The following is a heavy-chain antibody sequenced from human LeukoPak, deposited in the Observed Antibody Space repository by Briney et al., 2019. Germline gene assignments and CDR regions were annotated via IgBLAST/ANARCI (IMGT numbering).Heavy chain of an antibody. CDR2: ISSSSSYT. J-gene: IGHJ6*02. V-gene: IGHV3-21*01. D-gene: IGHD6-19*01. Sequence: GGSLRLSCAASGFTFSSYSMNWVRQAPGKGLEWVSSISSSSSYTYYADSVKGRFTISRDNAKNSLYPQMNSLRAEDTAVYYCARIRAIAVAGTPSYGMDVWGQGTTVTVSS. CDR3: ARIRAIAVAGTPSYGMDV. CDR1: GFTFSSYS.